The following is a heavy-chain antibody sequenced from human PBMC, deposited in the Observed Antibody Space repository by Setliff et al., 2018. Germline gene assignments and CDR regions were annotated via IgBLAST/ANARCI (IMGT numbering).Heavy chain of an antibody. CDR2: IYYTGDP. V-gene: IGHV4-39*01. Sequence: SETLSLTCTVSGGSLRGNAIFWGWIRQPPGKGLEWIGSIYYTGDPYYNPSLKSRVTMSVDTSRNQFSLKLSSVSAADTAVYYCARARSGDYSDSTGYLDYWGQGTLVTVSS. J-gene: IGHJ4*02. CDR3: ARARSGDYSDSTGYLDY. D-gene: IGHD3-22*01. CDR1: GGSLRGNAIF.